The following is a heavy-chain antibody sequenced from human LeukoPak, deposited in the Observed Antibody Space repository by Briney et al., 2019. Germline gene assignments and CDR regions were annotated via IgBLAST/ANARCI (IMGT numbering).Heavy chain of an antibody. D-gene: IGHD4-23*01. CDR2: IQPGDSDG. J-gene: IGHJ4*02. CDR3: ARGLQTTVVTPFAY. V-gene: IGHV5-51*01. CDR1: GYPFTNYW. Sequence: GESLKISCKASGYPFTNYWIGWVRQMPGKGLEWMGIIQPGDSDGRYSPSFRGRVTFSADKSSNTADLKWSSLKASDTAIYYCARGLQTTVVTPFAYWGQGTLVTVSS.